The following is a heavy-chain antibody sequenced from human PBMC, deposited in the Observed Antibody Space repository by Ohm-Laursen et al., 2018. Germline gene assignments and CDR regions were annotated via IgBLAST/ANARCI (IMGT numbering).Heavy chain of an antibody. CDR1: GFTFNTYA. J-gene: IGHJ3*02. CDR3: AKDIEAAPTGAAFDI. D-gene: IGHD6-13*01. Sequence: GSLRLSCAASGFTFNTYAMHWVRQAPGKGLEWVSAISAGGGNTYYADSVKGRFTISRDNSKNTLYLQMNSLRAEDTALYYCAKDIEAAPTGAAFDIWGQGTMVTVSS. CDR2: ISAGGGNT. V-gene: IGHV3-23*01.